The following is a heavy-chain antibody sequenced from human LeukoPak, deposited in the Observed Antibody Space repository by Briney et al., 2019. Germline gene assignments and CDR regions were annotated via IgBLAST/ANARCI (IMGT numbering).Heavy chain of an antibody. CDR2: INHSGST. V-gene: IGHV4-34*01. J-gene: IGHJ4*02. CDR3: ARENWGPRSHFDY. Sequence: PSETLSLTCTVSGGSISSYYWSWIRQPPGKGLEWIGEINHSGSTNYNPSLKSRVTISVDTSKNQFSLKLSSVTAADTAVYYCARENWGPRSHFDYWGQGTLVTVSS. CDR1: GGSISSYY. D-gene: IGHD7-27*01.